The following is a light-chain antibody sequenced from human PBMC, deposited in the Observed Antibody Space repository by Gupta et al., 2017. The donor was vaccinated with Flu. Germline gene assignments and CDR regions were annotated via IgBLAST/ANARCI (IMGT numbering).Light chain of an antibody. J-gene: IGKJ2*01. CDR3: QQSSQMFPHT. Sequence: DIQMTQSPSSLSASVGDRVTVTCRTSHTINNRLNWYQQKPGKAPKLLIFAASSWQSGVPSRFSGSGYGIDFTLTISGRQRDDFAAYYCQQSSQMFPHTLGQGTKMEI. V-gene: IGKV1-39*01. CDR1: HTINNR. CDR2: AAS.